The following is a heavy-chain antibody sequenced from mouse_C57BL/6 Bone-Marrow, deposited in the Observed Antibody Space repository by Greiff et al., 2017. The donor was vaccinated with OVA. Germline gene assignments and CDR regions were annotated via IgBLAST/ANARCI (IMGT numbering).Heavy chain of an antibody. J-gene: IGHJ1*01. CDR3: ERRVSTYVDD. V-gene: IGHV5-17*01. CDR2: ISSGSSTI. D-gene: IGHD2-1*01. Sequence: EVQLVQSGGGLVKPGGSLKLSCAASGFTFSDYGMHWVRQAPEKGLEWVAYISSGSSTIYYADTVKGRITIARDNAKNTLFLQMSSLRSEDTAMYYCERRVSTYVDDWGQGTTVTVSS. CDR1: GFTFSDYG.